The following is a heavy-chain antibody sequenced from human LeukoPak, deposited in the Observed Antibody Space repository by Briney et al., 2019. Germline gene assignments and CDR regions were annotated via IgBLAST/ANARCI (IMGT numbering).Heavy chain of an antibody. V-gene: IGHV3-74*03. CDR1: GFTFSSYW. Sequence: GGSPRLSCAASGFTFSSYWMHWVRQAPGKGLVWVSRINSDGSSTTYADSVKGRFTISRDNAKNTLYLQMNSLRPEGTAVYYCARDVDYHATSECFDYWGQGTLVTVSS. CDR3: ARDVDYHATSECFDY. J-gene: IGHJ4*02. CDR2: INSDGSST. D-gene: IGHD1-26*01.